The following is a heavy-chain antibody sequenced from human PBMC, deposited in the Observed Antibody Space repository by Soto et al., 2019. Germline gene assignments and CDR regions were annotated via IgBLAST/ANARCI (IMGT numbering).Heavy chain of an antibody. D-gene: IGHD3-3*01. CDR3: ARDGIRFLEWSLY. CDR2: ISSSSSYI. J-gene: IGHJ4*02. V-gene: IGHV3-21*01. Sequence: GGSLRLSCAASGFTFSSYSMNWVRQAPGKGLEWVSSISSSSSYIYYADSVKGRFTISRDNAKNSLYLQMNSLRAEDTAVYYCARDGIRFLEWSLYWGQGTLVTVSS. CDR1: GFTFSSYS.